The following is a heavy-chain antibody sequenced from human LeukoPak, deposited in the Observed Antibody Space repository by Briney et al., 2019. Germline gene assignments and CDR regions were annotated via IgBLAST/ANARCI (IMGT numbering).Heavy chain of an antibody. V-gene: IGHV3-7*04. CDR1: GFTFSSYW. CDR3: ARDRRYYDILTGYYGAFDI. Sequence: PGGSLRLSCAASGFTFSSYWMSWVRQAPGKGLEWVANIKQDGSEKYYVDSVKGRSTISRDNAKNSLYLQMNSLRAEDTAVYYCARDRRYYDILTGYYGAFDIWGQGTMVTVSS. J-gene: IGHJ3*02. CDR2: IKQDGSEK. D-gene: IGHD3-9*01.